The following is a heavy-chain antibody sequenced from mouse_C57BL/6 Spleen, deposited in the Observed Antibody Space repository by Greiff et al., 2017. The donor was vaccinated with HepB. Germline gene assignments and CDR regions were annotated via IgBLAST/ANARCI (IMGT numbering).Heavy chain of an antibody. CDR2: IHPNSGST. CDR1: GYTFTSYW. D-gene: IGHD3-2*01. CDR3: ARGQLGLYSFDY. V-gene: IGHV1-64*01. Sequence: QVQLQQPGAELVKPGASVKLSCKASGYTFTSYWMHWVKQRPGQGLEWIGMIHPNSGSTNYNEKFKSKATLTVDKSSSTAYMRLSSRTSGDSAVYYWARGQLGLYSFDYWGQGTTSTVSS. J-gene: IGHJ2*01.